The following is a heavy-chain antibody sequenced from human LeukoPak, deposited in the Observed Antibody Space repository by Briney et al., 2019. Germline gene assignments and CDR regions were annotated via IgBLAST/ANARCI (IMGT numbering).Heavy chain of an antibody. J-gene: IGHJ1*01. CDR2: TYFSRCT. Sequence: TLSLTCTVSGGSISSYYWSWIRQPPGKGLEWIGYTYFSRCTNYNPSLKSRVTISVDTSKNQFSLKLSSVTAADTAVYYCARARTYCSGGSCYAWYFQHWGQGTLVSVSS. CDR1: GGSISSYY. D-gene: IGHD2-15*01. V-gene: IGHV4-59*01. CDR3: ARARTYCSGGSCYAWYFQH.